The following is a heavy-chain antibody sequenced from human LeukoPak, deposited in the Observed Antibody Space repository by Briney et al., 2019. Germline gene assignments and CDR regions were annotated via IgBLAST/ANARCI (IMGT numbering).Heavy chain of an antibody. CDR1: GFTFSSYI. J-gene: IGHJ4*02. D-gene: IGHD2-15*01. V-gene: IGHV3-21*01. Sequence: GGSLRLSCAASGFTFSSYIMNWVRQAPGKGLEWVSSISSSSSYIYYADSVKGRFTISRDNAKNPLYLQMNSLRAEDTAVYYCARDVCSGGSCYSFDYWGQGTLVTVSS. CDR2: ISSSSSYI. CDR3: ARDVCSGGSCYSFDY.